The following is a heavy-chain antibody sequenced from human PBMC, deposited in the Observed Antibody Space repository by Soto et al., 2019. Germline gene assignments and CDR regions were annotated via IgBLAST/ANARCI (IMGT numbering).Heavy chain of an antibody. CDR1: GYTFTGYY. Sequence: ASVKVSCKASGYTFTGYYMHWVRQAPGQGLEWMGWINPNSGGTNYAQKFQGWVTMTRDTSISTAYMELSRLRSDDTAVYYCARVRKYSSSWYYFDYWGQGTLVTVSS. D-gene: IGHD6-13*01. V-gene: IGHV1-2*04. CDR3: ARVRKYSSSWYYFDY. J-gene: IGHJ4*02. CDR2: INPNSGGT.